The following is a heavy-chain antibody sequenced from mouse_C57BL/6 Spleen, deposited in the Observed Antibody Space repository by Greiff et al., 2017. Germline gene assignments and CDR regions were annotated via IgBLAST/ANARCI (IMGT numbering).Heavy chain of an antibody. CDR1: GYTFTSYW. J-gene: IGHJ3*01. CDR3: ARGWVN. D-gene: IGHD2-13*01. Sequence: QVQLQQPGAELVKPGASVKLSCKASGYTFTSYWMQWVKQRPGQGLEWIGEIDPSDSYTNYNQKFKGKATLTVDTSSSTAYMQLSSLTSEDSAVYYCARGWVNWGQGTLVTVSA. V-gene: IGHV1-50*01. CDR2: IDPSDSYT.